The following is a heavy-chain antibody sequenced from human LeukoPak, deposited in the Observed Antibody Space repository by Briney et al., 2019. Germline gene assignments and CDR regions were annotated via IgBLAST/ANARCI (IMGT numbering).Heavy chain of an antibody. CDR1: GFTFSSYW. CDR2: IKQDGSEK. V-gene: IGHV3-7*03. CDR3: AKGLRITMVRGGFDY. J-gene: IGHJ4*02. D-gene: IGHD3-10*01. Sequence: PGGSLRLSCAASGFTFSSYWMSWVRQAPGKGLEWVANIKQDGSEKYYVDSVKGRFTISRDNAKNSLYLQMNSLRAEDTALYYCAKGLRITMVRGGFDYWGQGTLVTVSS.